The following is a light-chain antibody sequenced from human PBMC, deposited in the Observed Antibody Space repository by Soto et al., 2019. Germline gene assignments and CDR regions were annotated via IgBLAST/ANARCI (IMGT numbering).Light chain of an antibody. J-gene: IGLJ2*01. CDR3: AAWDDSLSGYVV. Sequence: QSVVTHPPSADRAPRQGIALSWSGGTSHLVSDHVYWYQQPPGTPLKLVIYNSNRRPSGIPDRFSGSKSGASASLAIRGLRSEDEAEYYCAAWDDSLSGYVVFGGGTKVTVL. CDR2: NSN. V-gene: IGLV1-47*01. CDR1: TSHLVSDH.